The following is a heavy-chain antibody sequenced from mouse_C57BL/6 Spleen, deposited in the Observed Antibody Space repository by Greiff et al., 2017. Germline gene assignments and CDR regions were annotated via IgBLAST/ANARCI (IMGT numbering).Heavy chain of an antibody. J-gene: IGHJ1*03. Sequence: QVQLKQPGAELVKPGASVKMSCKASGYTFTSYWITWVKQRPGQGLEWIGDIYPGSGSTNYNEKFKSKATLTVDPSSSTAYMQLSSLTSEDSAVYYCANPYYYGSSYRYFDVWGTGTTVTVSS. CDR1: GYTFTSYW. CDR3: ANPYYYGSSYRYFDV. D-gene: IGHD1-1*01. CDR2: IYPGSGST. V-gene: IGHV1-55*01.